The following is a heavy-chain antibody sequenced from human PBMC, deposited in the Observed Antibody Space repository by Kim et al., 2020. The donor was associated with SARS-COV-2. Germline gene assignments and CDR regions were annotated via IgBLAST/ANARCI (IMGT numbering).Heavy chain of an antibody. D-gene: IGHD6-13*01. CDR3: ARDHGGYSSSWGNDY. Sequence: SVKGRFTISRDNSKNTLYLQMNSLRAEDTAVYYCARDHGGYSSSWGNDYWGQGTLVTVSS. V-gene: IGHV3-30*07. J-gene: IGHJ4*02.